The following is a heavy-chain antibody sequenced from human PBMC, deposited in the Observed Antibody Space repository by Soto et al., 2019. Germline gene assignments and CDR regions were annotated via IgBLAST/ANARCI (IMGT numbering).Heavy chain of an antibody. D-gene: IGHD1-26*01. CDR3: ERSGEHPLDY. CDR1: GYAFPHYV. CDR2: STHTGNT. J-gene: IGHJ4*02. Sequence: QVRLVQSGPEVKKPGASVKVSCKTSGYAFPHYVINWVRQAPGHGLEWMGFSTHTGNTNYAQNFQGRVVLTTDTSTSTAYMEVTSLRSDDTAVYYCERSGEHPLDYWGQGTPVTVSS. V-gene: IGHV1-18*01.